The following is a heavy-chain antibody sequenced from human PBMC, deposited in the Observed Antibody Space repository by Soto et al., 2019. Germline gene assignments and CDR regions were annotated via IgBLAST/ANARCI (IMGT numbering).Heavy chain of an antibody. CDR1: GFTFSSYA. V-gene: IGHV3-23*01. CDR3: AKDPDGGWLQIFDY. CDR2: ISGSGGST. J-gene: IGHJ4*02. D-gene: IGHD6-19*01. Sequence: GGSLRLSCAASGFTFSSYAMSWVRQAPGKGLEWVSAISGSGGSTYYADSVKGRFTISRDNSKNTLYLQMNSLRAEDTAVYYCAKDPDGGWLQIFDYWGQGTLVTSPQ.